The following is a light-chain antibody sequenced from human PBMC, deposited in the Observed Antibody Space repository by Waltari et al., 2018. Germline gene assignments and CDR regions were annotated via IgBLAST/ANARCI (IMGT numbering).Light chain of an antibody. J-gene: IGLJ2*01. CDR3: VSYTGSPHVV. V-gene: IGLV2-23*02. CDR2: EVS. Sequence: QSALTQPASVSGSPGQSITISCTGTRSDVGSYNLVSWYQQHPARAPKLMIYEVSERPSGVSNRFAGSKSGNTASLTISGLQAQDEADYYCVSYTGSPHVVFGGGTKLTVL. CDR1: RSDVGSYNL.